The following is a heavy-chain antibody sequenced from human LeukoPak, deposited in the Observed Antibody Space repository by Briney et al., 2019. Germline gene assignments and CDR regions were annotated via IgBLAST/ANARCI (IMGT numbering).Heavy chain of an antibody. V-gene: IGHV3-23*01. CDR3: AKRGAEVGATVAPGDY. D-gene: IGHD1-26*01. J-gene: IGHJ4*02. Sequence: PGGSLRLSCGASGFTFSRYAMSWVRQAPGKGLEWVSAISGSGGSTYYADSVKGRFTISSDNSKNTLYLQMNSLRAEDTAVYYCAKRGAEVGATVAPGDYWGQGTLVTVSS. CDR2: ISGSGGST. CDR1: GFTFSRYA.